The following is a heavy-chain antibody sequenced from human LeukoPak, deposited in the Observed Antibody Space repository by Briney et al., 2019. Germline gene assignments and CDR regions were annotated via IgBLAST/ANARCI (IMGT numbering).Heavy chain of an antibody. Sequence: GGSLRLSCAASGFTFSSYSMNWVRQAPGKGLEWVSYISSSSSTIYYADSVKGRFTISRDNAKNSLYLQMNSMRAEDTAVYYCARELITLVRAVIPPRVHWFDPWGQGTLVTVSS. D-gene: IGHD3-10*01. CDR1: GFTFSSYS. CDR2: ISSSSSTI. J-gene: IGHJ5*02. V-gene: IGHV3-48*01. CDR3: ARELITLVRAVIPPRVHWFDP.